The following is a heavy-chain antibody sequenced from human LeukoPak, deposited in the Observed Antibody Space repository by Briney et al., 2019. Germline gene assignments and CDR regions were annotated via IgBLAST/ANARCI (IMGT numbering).Heavy chain of an antibody. J-gene: IGHJ3*02. CDR1: GFTFDDYA. Sequence: PGGSLRLSCAASGFTFDDYAMHWVRQAPGKGLEWVSGISWNSGSIGYADSVKGRFTISRDNAKNSLYLQMNSLRAEDTAVYYCARDLAGESAFDIGGKGTMATVSS. CDR2: ISWNSGSI. V-gene: IGHV3-9*01. D-gene: IGHD2-21*01. CDR3: ARDLAGESAFDI.